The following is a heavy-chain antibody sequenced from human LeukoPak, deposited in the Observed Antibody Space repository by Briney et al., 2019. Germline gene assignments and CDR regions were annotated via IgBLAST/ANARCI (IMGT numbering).Heavy chain of an antibody. D-gene: IGHD3-10*01. V-gene: IGHV4-4*07. CDR3: ARGSSGFDY. Sequence: SETLSLTCTVSGGSIGRYYWSWIRQPAGKGLEWIGLIYTSGSTNYNPSLKSRVSMSINTSKNQFSLKLTSVTAADTAIYYCARGSSGFDYWGQGTLVTVSS. CDR2: IYTSGST. J-gene: IGHJ4*02. CDR1: GGSIGRYY.